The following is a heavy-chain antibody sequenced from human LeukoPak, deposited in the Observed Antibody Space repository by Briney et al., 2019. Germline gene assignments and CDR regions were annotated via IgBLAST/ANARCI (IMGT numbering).Heavy chain of an antibody. D-gene: IGHD3-22*01. Sequence: GASVKVSCKASGYTFTSYDINWVRQATGQGLEWMGWMNPNSGNTGYAQKFQGRVTMTRNTSISTAYMELSSLRSGDTAVYYCARGDLNYYDSSGYYPWGQGTLVTVSS. CDR2: MNPNSGNT. V-gene: IGHV1-8*01. CDR1: GYTFTSYD. J-gene: IGHJ5*02. CDR3: ARGDLNYYDSSGYYP.